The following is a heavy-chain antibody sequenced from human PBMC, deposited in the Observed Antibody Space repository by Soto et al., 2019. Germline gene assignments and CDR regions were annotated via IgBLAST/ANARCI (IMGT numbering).Heavy chain of an antibody. D-gene: IGHD3-10*01. Sequence: QVQLVESGGGVVQPGRSLRLSCVASQFSFNNYGMYWVRQAPGKGLEWVASIWYDGSNEHYADSVKGRFTISRDNSKNTLNLQMNSLRAEDTAVYYCARDYLLWQYYYYAMDVWGQGTTVIVSS. CDR3: ARDYLLWQYYYYAMDV. V-gene: IGHV3-33*01. J-gene: IGHJ6*02. CDR2: IWYDGSNE. CDR1: QFSFNNYG.